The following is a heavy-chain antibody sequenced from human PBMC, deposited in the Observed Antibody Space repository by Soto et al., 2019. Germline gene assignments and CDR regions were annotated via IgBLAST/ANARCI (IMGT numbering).Heavy chain of an antibody. D-gene: IGHD2-15*01. CDR3: ARGDCVGGTCYSLAGSFYYYMDV. V-gene: IGHV3-74*01. CDR2: INSDGSVS. Sequence: EVQLVESGGGLVQPGGSLRLSCAASGFTFSHYWMYWVRQALGKGLVWVSRINSDGSVSSYADSVKGRLTISRDNVKNSLYLQMNSLRAEDTAVYYCARGDCVGGTCYSLAGSFYYYMDVWGTGTTVTVFS. CDR1: GFTFSHYW. J-gene: IGHJ6*03.